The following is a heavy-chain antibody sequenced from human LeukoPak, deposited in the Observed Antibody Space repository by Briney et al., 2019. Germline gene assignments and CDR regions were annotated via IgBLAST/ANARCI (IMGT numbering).Heavy chain of an antibody. CDR1: GGTFSSYA. J-gene: IGHJ3*02. CDR3: ARGDIVVVPAALLDVDAFDI. V-gene: IGHV1-69*05. Sequence: SGKVSWKASGGTFSSYAISWVRQAPGQGLEWMGGIIPIFGTANYAQKFQGRVTITTDESTSTAYMELSSLRSEDTAVYYCARGDIVVVPAALLDVDAFDIWGQGTMVTVSS. CDR2: IIPIFGTA. D-gene: IGHD2-2*01.